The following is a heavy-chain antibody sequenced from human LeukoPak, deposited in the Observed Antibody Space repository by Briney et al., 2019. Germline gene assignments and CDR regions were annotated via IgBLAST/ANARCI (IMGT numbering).Heavy chain of an antibody. V-gene: IGHV3-48*01. CDR3: AKDLGRGPSYYYYGMDV. J-gene: IGHJ6*02. D-gene: IGHD3-16*01. CDR2: ISSSSSTI. CDR1: GFTFSSYS. Sequence: TGGSLRLSCAASGFTFSSYSMNWVRQAPGKGLEWVSCISSSSSTIYYADSVRGRFTISRDNAKNSLYLQMNSLRAEDTAVYYCAKDLGRGPSYYYYGMDVWGQGTTVTVSS.